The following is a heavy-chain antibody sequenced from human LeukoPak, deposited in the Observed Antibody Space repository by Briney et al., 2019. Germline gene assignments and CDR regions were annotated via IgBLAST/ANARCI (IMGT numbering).Heavy chain of an antibody. V-gene: IGHV3-30*02. CDR3: AKDEAKIVATPLDY. CDR2: IRYDGSNK. J-gene: IGHJ4*02. CDR1: GFTFSSYG. Sequence: PGGSLRLSCAASGFTFSSYGMHWVRQAPGKGLEWVAFIRYDGSNKYYADSVKGRFTISRDNSKNTLYLQMNSLRAEDTAVYYCAKDEAKIVATPLDYWGQGTLATVSS. D-gene: IGHD5-12*01.